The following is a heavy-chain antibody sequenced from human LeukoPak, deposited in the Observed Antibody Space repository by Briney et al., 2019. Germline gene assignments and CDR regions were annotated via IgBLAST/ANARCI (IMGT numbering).Heavy chain of an antibody. CDR2: ISSSSSYI. D-gene: IGHD6-6*01. CDR3: ARDQAARPLGY. V-gene: IGHV3-21*01. Sequence: GGSLRLSCAASGFTFSSYSMNWVRQAPGKGLEWVSSISSSSSYIYYADSVKGRFTISRDNAKNLLYLQIYSLRAGDTAVYYCARDQAARPLGYWGQGTLVTVSS. J-gene: IGHJ4*02. CDR1: GFTFSSYS.